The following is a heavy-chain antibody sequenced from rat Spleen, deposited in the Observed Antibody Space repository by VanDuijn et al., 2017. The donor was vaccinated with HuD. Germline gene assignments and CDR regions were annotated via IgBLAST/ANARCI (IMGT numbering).Heavy chain of an antibody. J-gene: IGHJ3*01. CDR2: ISTSGDNT. CDR3: ARQELRRLYWYAY. V-gene: IGHV5-25*01. Sequence: EVHLVESGGGLVQPGRSLKLSCVVSGFTFSNYDMAWVRQAPTKGLEWVASISTSGDNTYYRDSVKGRFTVSRDDAKSTLYLKMDSLRSEDTATYYCARQELRRLYWYAYWGQGTLVTVSS. CDR1: GFTFSNYD. D-gene: IGHD1-11*01.